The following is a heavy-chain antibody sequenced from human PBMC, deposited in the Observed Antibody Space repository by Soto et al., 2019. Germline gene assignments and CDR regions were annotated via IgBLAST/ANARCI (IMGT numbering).Heavy chain of an antibody. CDR3: ARVFSSPPNYGMVV. J-gene: IGHJ6*02. CDR2: ISSSSSYI. Sequence: EVQLVESGGGLDKPGGSLRLSCAASGFTFSSYSMNWVRQAPGKGLEWVSSISSSSSYIYYADSVKGRFTISRDNAKNSLYLQMTSMRAEDTAVYYCARVFSSPPNYGMVVWGQGTTVTVSS. CDR1: GFTFSSYS. V-gene: IGHV3-21*01. D-gene: IGHD6-13*01.